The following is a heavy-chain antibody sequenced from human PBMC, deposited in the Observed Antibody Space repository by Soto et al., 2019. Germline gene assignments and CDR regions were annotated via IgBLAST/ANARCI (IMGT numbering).Heavy chain of an antibody. Sequence: QVQLVQSGAEVKKPGASVKVSCKASGYTFTGYYMHWVRQAPGQGLEWMGWINPNSGGTNYAQKFQGRVTMTRDTSISTAYMELSRLRSDDTAVYYCARIQKGQGWNRSHRGSFDYWGQGTLVTVSS. CDR1: GYTFTGYY. J-gene: IGHJ4*02. CDR3: ARIQKGQGWNRSHRGSFDY. D-gene: IGHD1-1*01. V-gene: IGHV1-2*02. CDR2: INPNSGGT.